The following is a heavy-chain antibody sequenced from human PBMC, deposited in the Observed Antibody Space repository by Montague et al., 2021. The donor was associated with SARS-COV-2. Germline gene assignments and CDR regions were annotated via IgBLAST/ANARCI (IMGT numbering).Heavy chain of an antibody. D-gene: IGHD3-22*01. CDR2: IYYSGSN. J-gene: IGHJ3*02. CDR1: GGSISSSSYY. Sequence: SETLSLTCTVSGGSISSSSYYWGWIRQPPGKGLEWIGCIYYSGSNYYNPSLKSRVTISVDTSKNQFSLKLSSVTAADTAVYYCASPTYYYGSSGSDAFDIWGQGTMVTVSS. CDR3: ASPTYYYGSSGSDAFDI. V-gene: IGHV4-39*01.